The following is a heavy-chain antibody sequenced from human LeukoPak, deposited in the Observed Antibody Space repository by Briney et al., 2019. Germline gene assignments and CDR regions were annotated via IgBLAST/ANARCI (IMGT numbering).Heavy chain of an antibody. CDR1: GFIFSSYW. CDR2: INHSGST. Sequence: GSLRLSCAASGFIFSSYWMSWVRQAPGKGLEWIGEINHSGSTNYNPSLKSRVTISVDTSKNQFSLKLSSVTAADTAVYYCARGVADRLRGTAKLYYYYMDVWGKGTTVTVSS. CDR3: ARGVADRLRGTAKLYYYYMDV. J-gene: IGHJ6*03. V-gene: IGHV4-34*01. D-gene: IGHD5-18*01.